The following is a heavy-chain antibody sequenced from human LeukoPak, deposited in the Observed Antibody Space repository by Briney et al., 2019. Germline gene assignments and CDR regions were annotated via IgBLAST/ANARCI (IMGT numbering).Heavy chain of an antibody. CDR3: TRSSGVDY. CDR1: GFTFGDYA. D-gene: IGHD6-19*01. CDR2: IRSKAYGGTT. Sequence: GGSLRLFCTASGFTFGDYAMSWVRQAPGKGLEWVGFIRSKAYGGTTEYAASVKGRFTISRDDSKSIAYLQMNSLKTEDTAVYYCTRSSGVDYWGQGTLVTVSS. J-gene: IGHJ4*02. V-gene: IGHV3-49*04.